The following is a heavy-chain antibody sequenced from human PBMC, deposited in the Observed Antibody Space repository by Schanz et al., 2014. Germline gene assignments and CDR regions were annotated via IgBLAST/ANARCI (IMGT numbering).Heavy chain of an antibody. CDR1: GYTFTSDS. CDR3: AREVGLYDRGWFDP. V-gene: IGHV1-69*04. J-gene: IGHJ5*02. CDR2: IIPITGIT. Sequence: QVQLVQSGAEVRKPGASVKVSCKASGYTFTSDSMHWVRQAPGQGLEWMGRIIPITGITNYAQKFQGRVTFTADKSTSTVYMELSSLRSEDTAVYYCAREVGLYDRGWFDPWGQGTLVTVSS. D-gene: IGHD3-22*01.